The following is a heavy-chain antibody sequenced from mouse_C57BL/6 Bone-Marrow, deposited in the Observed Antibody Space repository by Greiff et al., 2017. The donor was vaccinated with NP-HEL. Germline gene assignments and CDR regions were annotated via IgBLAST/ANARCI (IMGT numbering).Heavy chain of an antibody. J-gene: IGHJ1*03. CDR1: GYSITSGYY. CDR3: ARDYYGFV. CDR2: ISYDGSN. Sequence: ESGPGLVKPSQSLSLTCSVTGYSITSGYYWNWIRQFPGNKLEWMGDISYDGSNNYNPSLKNRISITRDTSKNQFFLKLNSVTTEDTATYYCARDYYGFVWGTGTTVTVSS. D-gene: IGHD1-1*01. V-gene: IGHV3-6*01.